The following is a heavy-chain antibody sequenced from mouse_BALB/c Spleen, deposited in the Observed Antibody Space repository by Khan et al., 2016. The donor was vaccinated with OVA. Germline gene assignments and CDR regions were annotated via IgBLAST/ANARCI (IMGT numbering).Heavy chain of an antibody. Sequence: DLVKPGASVKLSCKASGYTFTSYWINWIKQRPGQGIEWIGHISPGSGSPYYKEMFTVQATLTVDTSSTTAYIQLSSLSSEDSAVYCCARSNYYGIGLYVMDYWVQGTAVTVSS. J-gene: IGHJ4*01. CDR3: ARSNYYGIGLYVMDY. D-gene: IGHD1-1*01. CDR2: ISPGSGSP. CDR1: GYTFTSYW. V-gene: IGHV1S41*01.